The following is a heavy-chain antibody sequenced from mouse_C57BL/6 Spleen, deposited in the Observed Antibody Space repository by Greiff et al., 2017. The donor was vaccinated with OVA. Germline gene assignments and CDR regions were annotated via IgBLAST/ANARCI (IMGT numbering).Heavy chain of an antibody. V-gene: IGHV5-4*01. CDR1: GFTFSSYA. Sequence: EVMLVESGGGLVKPGGSLKLSCAASGFTFSSYAMSWVRQTPEKRLEWVATISDGGSYTYYPDNVKGRFTISRDNAKNNLYLQMSHLKSEDTAMYYCARDPSYDGYPFDYWGQGTTLTVSS. J-gene: IGHJ2*01. CDR2: ISDGGSYT. CDR3: ARDPSYDGYPFDY. D-gene: IGHD2-3*01.